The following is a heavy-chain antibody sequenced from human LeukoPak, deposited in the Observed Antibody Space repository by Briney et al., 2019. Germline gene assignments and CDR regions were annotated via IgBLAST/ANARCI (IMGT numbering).Heavy chain of an antibody. J-gene: IGHJ5*02. V-gene: IGHV4-59*01. CDR2: IYYSGST. CDR3: ARGCSAGTPHNWFDP. CDR1: GGSISGYY. D-gene: IGHD6-13*01. Sequence: WETLSLTCTVSGGSISGYYWSWIRQPPGKGLEWIGYIYYSGSTNYNPSLKSRVTISVDTSKNQFSLKLSSVTAADTAVYCCARGCSAGTPHNWFDPWGQGTLVTVSS.